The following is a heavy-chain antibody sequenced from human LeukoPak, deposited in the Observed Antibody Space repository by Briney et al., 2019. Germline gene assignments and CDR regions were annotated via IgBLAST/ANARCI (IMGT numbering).Heavy chain of an antibody. CDR2: IYPGDSDT. CDR1: GYSFTSHW. V-gene: IGHV5-51*01. J-gene: IGHJ4*02. D-gene: IGHD6-19*01. CDR3: ARLALAVAGSYTDY. Sequence: GESLKISCKGSGYSFTSHWIGWVRQMPGKGLEWMGIIYPGDSDTRYSPSFQGQVSISADKSISTAYLQWSSLKASDNAMYYCARLALAVAGSYTDYWGQGTLVTVSS.